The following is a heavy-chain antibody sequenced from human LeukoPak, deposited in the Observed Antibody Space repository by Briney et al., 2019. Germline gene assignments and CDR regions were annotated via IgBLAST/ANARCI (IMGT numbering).Heavy chain of an antibody. V-gene: IGHV3-9*01. CDR3: EKDASRGSFDY. CDR2: ISWNSGSI. Sequence: RPGRSLRLSCAASGFTFDDYAMHWVRQAPGKGLEWVSGISWNSGSIGYADSVKGRFTISRDNAKNSLYLQMNSLRAEDTALYYCEKDASRGSFDYWGQETLVTVSS. CDR1: GFTFDDYA. J-gene: IGHJ4*02.